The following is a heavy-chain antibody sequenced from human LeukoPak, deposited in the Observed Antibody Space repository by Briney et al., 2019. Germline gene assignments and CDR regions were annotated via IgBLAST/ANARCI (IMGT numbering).Heavy chain of an antibody. CDR2: ISAYNGNT. J-gene: IGHJ5*02. V-gene: IGHV1-18*01. Sequence: GASVKVSCKASGGTFSSYAISWVRQAPGQGLEWMGWISAYNGNTNYAQKLQGRVTMTTDTSTSTAYMELRSLRSDDTAVYYCARAIVYEMATTDAWGQGTLVTVSS. D-gene: IGHD5-24*01. CDR3: ARAIVYEMATTDA. CDR1: GGTFSSYA.